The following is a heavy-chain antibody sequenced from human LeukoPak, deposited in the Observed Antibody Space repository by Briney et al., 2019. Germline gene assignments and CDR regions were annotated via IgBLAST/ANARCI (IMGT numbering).Heavy chain of an antibody. J-gene: IGHJ5*02. CDR2: IYYSGST. D-gene: IGHD3-16*02. CDR1: GGSISSGDYY. Sequence: SETLSLTCTVSGGSISSGDYYWSWIRQPPGKGLEWIGHIYYSGSTYYNPSLKSRVTISVDTSKNQFSLKLSSVTAADTAVYYCARVDYVWGSYPGWFDPWGQGTLVTVSS. CDR3: ARVDYVWGSYPGWFDP. V-gene: IGHV4-30-4*01.